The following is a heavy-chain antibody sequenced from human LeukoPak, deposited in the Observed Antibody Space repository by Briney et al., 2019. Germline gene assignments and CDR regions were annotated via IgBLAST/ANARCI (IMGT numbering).Heavy chain of an antibody. V-gene: IGHV1-69*05. CDR1: GGTFSSYA. Sequence: GASVKVSCKASGGTFSSYAISWVRQAPGQGLEWMGGIIPIFGTANYAQKFQGGVTTTTDESTSTAYMELSSLRSEDTAVYYCARGNCSSTSCYLWFDPWGQGTLVTVSS. J-gene: IGHJ5*02. D-gene: IGHD2-2*01. CDR2: IIPIFGTA. CDR3: ARGNCSSTSCYLWFDP.